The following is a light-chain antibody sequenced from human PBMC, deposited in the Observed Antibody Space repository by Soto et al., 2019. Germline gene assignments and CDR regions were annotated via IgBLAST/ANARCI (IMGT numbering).Light chain of an antibody. Sequence: QSALTQPASVSESPGQSITISCTGTSSDVGSYEFVSWYQQYPGKAPKLMIYEGSKRPSGVSDRFSGSKSGNTASLTISGLQAEDEADYFCCSYAGGSNVFGAGTKVTVL. V-gene: IGLV2-23*03. J-gene: IGLJ1*01. CDR1: SSDVGSYEF. CDR2: EGS. CDR3: CSYAGGSNV.